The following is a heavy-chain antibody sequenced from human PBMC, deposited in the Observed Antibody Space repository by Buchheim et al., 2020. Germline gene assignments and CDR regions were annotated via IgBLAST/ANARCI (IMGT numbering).Heavy chain of an antibody. Sequence: QVQLQESGPGLVKPSETLSLTCTVSDGSISSYYWTWIRQPPGKGLEWLGYICYSGNTNYNPSLKSRVTISVDTSRNQFSLKLSSVTAADTAVYYCARGVVGVTKMYYFDCWGQGTL. CDR3: ARGVVGVTKMYYFDC. J-gene: IGHJ4*02. CDR2: ICYSGNT. D-gene: IGHD1-26*01. V-gene: IGHV4-59*01. CDR1: DGSISSYY.